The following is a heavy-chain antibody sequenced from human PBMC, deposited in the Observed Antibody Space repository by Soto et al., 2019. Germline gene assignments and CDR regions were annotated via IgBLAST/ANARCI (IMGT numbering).Heavy chain of an antibody. D-gene: IGHD6-19*01. Sequence: ASVEVAFKASWYTWTIYLIILFLHSPGQGLEGMGWISAYNGNKNYAQKLQGRVTMTTDTSTSTAYMELRSLRSDDTAVYYCARHLAVAGQADFDIWGKGQLVNVS. CDR2: ISAYNGNK. CDR1: WYTWTIYL. V-gene: IGHV1-18*04. CDR3: ARHLAVAGQADFDI. J-gene: IGHJ3*02.